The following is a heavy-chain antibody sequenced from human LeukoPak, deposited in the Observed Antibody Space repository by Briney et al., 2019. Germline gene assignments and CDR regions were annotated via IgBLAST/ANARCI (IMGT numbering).Heavy chain of an antibody. D-gene: IGHD3-10*01. Sequence: GGSLRLSCAASGFRFSDYAMHWVRQAPDKGLEWVTFIRYDGTNKYYADSVKGRFTISRDNSKNTLYLQMNSLRAEDTAVYYCAKGVTMVRGPYYFDYWGQGTLVTVSS. CDR1: GFRFSDYA. CDR3: AKGVTMVRGPYYFDY. V-gene: IGHV3-30*02. CDR2: IRYDGTNK. J-gene: IGHJ4*02.